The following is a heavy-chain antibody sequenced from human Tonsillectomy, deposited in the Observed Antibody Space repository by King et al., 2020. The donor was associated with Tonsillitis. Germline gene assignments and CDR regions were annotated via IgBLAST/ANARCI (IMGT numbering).Heavy chain of an antibody. CDR1: GGSISSGGYY. J-gene: IGHJ5*02. D-gene: IGHD6-19*01. V-gene: IGHV4-31*03. Sequence: QLQESGPGLVKPSQTLSLTCTVSGGSISSGGYYWSWIRQHPGKGLEWIGHIYYSGSTYYNPSLKSRDTISVDTSKNQFSLKLSSVTAADTAVYYCARERPGWSPFDPWGQGTLVTVSS. CDR3: ARERPGWSPFDP. CDR2: IYYSGST.